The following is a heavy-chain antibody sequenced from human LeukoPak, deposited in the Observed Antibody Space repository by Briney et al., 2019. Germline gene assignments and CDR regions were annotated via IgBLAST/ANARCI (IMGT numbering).Heavy chain of an antibody. D-gene: IGHD3-9*01. V-gene: IGHV3-7*01. Sequence: GGSLRLPCAASGFTFSSYWMSWVRQAPGKGLEWVANIKQDGSEKYYVDSVKGRFTISRDNAKNSLYLQMNSLRAEDTAVYYCAKDYDILTGYYYHDPHGSSADYWGQGNLVNVSS. CDR2: IKQDGSEK. CDR3: AKDYDILTGYYYHDPHGSSADY. CDR1: GFTFSSYW. J-gene: IGHJ4*02.